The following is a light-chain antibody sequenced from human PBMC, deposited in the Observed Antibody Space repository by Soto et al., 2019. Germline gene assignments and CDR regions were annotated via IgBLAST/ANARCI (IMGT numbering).Light chain of an antibody. CDR1: SPNIGNNY. Sequence: QSVLTQPPSVSASPGQKITISCSGSSPNIGNNYVSSYQQLPGTGPNLLIYDSNGRPSGTPDRFSGVKSWTSATLRITWVQTGDEAVYYCATWDSVRSTVVFGGGTKLTVL. V-gene: IGLV1-51*01. CDR2: DSN. CDR3: ATWDSVRSTVV. J-gene: IGLJ2*01.